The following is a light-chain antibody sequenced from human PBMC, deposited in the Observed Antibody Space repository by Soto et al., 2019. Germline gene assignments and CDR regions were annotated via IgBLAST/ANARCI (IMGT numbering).Light chain of an antibody. V-gene: IGKV1-5*03. J-gene: IGKJ2*01. Sequence: DIQMTQSPSTLSASVGDRVTITCRASQNINNWLAWYQQKPGKAPKVLIYKASSLESGVPSRFSGSGSGTEFTITISSLQPDDFATYYCQQYNNYSMYTFGQGTKLEIK. CDR1: QNINNW. CDR3: QQYNNYSMYT. CDR2: KAS.